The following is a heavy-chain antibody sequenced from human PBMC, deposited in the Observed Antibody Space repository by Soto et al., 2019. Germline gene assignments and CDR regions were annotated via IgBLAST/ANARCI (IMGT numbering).Heavy chain of an antibody. CDR1: GYRFTTSW. Sequence: GESLKISCQSSGYRFTTSWIGWVRQMPGKGLEWMGTIYPGDSDTRYSPSFQGQVTISADKSMGTAYLQWGSLRASDTAIHYCAKSGYSSHGMDVWGQGTTVTVSS. CDR2: IYPGDSDT. V-gene: IGHV5-51*01. D-gene: IGHD3-22*01. J-gene: IGHJ6*02. CDR3: AKSGYSSHGMDV.